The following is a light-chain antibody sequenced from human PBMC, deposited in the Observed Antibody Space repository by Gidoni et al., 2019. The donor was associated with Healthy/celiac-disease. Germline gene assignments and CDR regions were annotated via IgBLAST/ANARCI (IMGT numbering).Light chain of an antibody. V-gene: IGLV6-57*02. J-gene: IGLJ2*01. CDR3: QSYDSSNHVV. CDR1: SGSLASNY. Sequence: NFMLTQPHSVSDSPGKTVTISCTGSSGSLASNYVQWYQQRPGSAPTTVIYEDNQRPSGVPDRFSGSIDSSSNSASLTISGLKTEDEADYYCQSYDSSNHVVFGGGTKLTVL. CDR2: EDN.